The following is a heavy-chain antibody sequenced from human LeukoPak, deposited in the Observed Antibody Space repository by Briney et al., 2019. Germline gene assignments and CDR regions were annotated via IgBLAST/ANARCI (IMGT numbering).Heavy chain of an antibody. V-gene: IGHV3-33*06. CDR2: IWYDGSNK. Sequence: GGSLRLSCAASGFTFSSYGMHWVRQAPGKGLELVAVIWYDGSNKYYADSVKGRFTISRDNSKNTLYLQMNSLRAEDTAVYYCAKDQGYYDSSGFPNPYYYFDYWGQGTLVTVSS. CDR1: GFTFSSYG. CDR3: AKDQGYYDSSGFPNPYYYFDY. D-gene: IGHD3-22*01. J-gene: IGHJ4*02.